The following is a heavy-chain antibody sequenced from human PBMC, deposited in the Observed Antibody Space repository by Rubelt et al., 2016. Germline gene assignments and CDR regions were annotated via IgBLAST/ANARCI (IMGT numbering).Heavy chain of an antibody. Sequence: VSAISGSGGSTYYADSVKGRFTISRDNSKNTLYLQMNSLRAEDTAVYYCARASRSTSCYNPWGQGTLVTVSS. D-gene: IGHD2-2*01. CDR3: ARASRSTSCYNP. V-gene: IGHV3-23*01. CDR2: ISGSGGST. J-gene: IGHJ5*02.